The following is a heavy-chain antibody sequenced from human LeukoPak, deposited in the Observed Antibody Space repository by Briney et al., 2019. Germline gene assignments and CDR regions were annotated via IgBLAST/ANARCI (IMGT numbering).Heavy chain of an antibody. J-gene: IGHJ4*02. CDR2: ISYDGSNK. CDR3: AKDTTIFGVVMKSLFDY. CDR1: GFTFSSYG. D-gene: IGHD3-3*01. Sequence: GGSLRLSCAASGFTFSSYGMHWVRQAPGRGLEWVAVISYDGSNKYYADSVKGRFTISRDNSKNTLYLQMNSLRAEDTAVYYCAKDTTIFGVVMKSLFDYWGQGTLVTVSS. V-gene: IGHV3-30*18.